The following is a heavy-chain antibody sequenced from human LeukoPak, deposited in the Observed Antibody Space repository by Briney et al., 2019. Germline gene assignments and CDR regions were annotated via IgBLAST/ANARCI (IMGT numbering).Heavy chain of an antibody. CDR1: GFTFASYS. CDR2: ISGDSTYI. Sequence: GGSLRLSCAASGFTFASYSMNWVRQAPGKGLEWVSSISGDSTYIYNAGSVKGRFTISRDNAQASLYLQMISLRADDTAVYYCARVSGRPERQRDLDYWGQGTLVIVSS. D-gene: IGHD1-1*01. J-gene: IGHJ4*02. V-gene: IGHV3-21*01. CDR3: ARVSGRPERQRDLDY.